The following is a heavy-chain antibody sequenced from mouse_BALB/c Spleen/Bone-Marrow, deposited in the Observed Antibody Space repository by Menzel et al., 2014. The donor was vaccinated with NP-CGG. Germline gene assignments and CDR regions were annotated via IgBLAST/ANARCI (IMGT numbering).Heavy chain of an antibody. CDR3: ARGYSNNYAMDY. CDR2: INTYFGDI. V-gene: IGHV1S137*01. D-gene: IGHD2-5*01. Sequence: VQLQQSGAELVRPGVSVKISCKGSGYTFTDYAMHWVKQSHAESLEWIGVINTYFGDISYNQKFKGKATIAVDKTSXTVYTELARMTAEDSAIYYCARGYSNNYAMDYWGQGTSVTVSS. J-gene: IGHJ4*01. CDR1: GYTFTDYA.